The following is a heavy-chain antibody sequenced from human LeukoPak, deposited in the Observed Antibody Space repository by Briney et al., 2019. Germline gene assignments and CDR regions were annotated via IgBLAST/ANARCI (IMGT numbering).Heavy chain of an antibody. CDR3: ARRGVGPTRLYYFDY. V-gene: IGHV4-39*02. CDR1: GASISSTTFY. CDR2: IYYSGST. Sequence: SETLSLTCTVSGASISSTTFYWGWIRQPPGEGLEWIGTIYYSGSTYYNPSLKSRVTISVDASKNHFSLRLSSVTAADTAVYYCARRGVGPTRLYYFDYWGQGTLVTVSS. D-gene: IGHD1-26*01. J-gene: IGHJ4*02.